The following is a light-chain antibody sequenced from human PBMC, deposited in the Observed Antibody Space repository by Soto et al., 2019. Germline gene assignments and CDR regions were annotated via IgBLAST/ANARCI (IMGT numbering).Light chain of an antibody. Sequence: SQETLSVSSGARATISCCASQSVTSRYLAWYQQKPGQAPRLLIFGASIRDSGVTDRFSGSGSGTDFNLTISRREAEESAVYYCQQYGRSPGTFGGGTKVDIK. CDR1: QSVTSRY. CDR3: QQYGRSPGT. V-gene: IGKV3-20*01. CDR2: GAS. J-gene: IGKJ4*02.